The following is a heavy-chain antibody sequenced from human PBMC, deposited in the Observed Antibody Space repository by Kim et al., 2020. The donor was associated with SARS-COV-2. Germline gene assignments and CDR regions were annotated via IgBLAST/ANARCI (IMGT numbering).Heavy chain of an antibody. J-gene: IGHJ4*02. V-gene: IGHV1-2*02. D-gene: IGHD4-17*01. CDR3: ARGHYGDYEYYFDY. Sequence: AQKFQGRVTMTRDTSISTAYMELSRLRSDDTAVYYCARGHYGDYEYYFDYWGQGTLVTVSS.